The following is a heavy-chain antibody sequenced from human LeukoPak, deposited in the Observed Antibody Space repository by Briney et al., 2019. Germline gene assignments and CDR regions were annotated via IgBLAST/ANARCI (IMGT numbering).Heavy chain of an antibody. Sequence: PGGSLRLSCAASGFTFSDYYMSWIRQAPGKGLEWVSYISSSGSTIYYADSVKGRFTISRDNAKNSLYLQMNSLRAEDTAVYYCARDRKSRQWLVHYYYYYGMDVWGQGTTVTVSS. J-gene: IGHJ6*02. CDR1: GFTFSDYY. CDR3: ARDRKSRQWLVHYYYYYGMDV. CDR2: ISSSGSTI. V-gene: IGHV3-11*01. D-gene: IGHD6-19*01.